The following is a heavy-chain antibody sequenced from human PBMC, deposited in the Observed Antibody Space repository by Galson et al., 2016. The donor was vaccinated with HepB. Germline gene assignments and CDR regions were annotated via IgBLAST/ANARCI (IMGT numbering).Heavy chain of an antibody. CDR3: ARLALFLVSGSGSGSYGMDV. Sequence: QSGAEVKKPGESLRISCEGSGFSFSSYWITWVRQVPGKGLEWMGRIDPSDSYTKYSPSFQGHVSISADKSINTAYLQWDSLKASDTAIYYCARLALFLVSGSGSGSYGMDVWGQGTTVTVSS. J-gene: IGHJ6*02. V-gene: IGHV5-10-1*01. CDR1: GFSFSSYW. D-gene: IGHD3-10*01. CDR2: IDPSDSYT.